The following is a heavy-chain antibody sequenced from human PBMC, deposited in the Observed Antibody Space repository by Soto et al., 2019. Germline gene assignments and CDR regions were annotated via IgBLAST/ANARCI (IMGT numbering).Heavy chain of an antibody. D-gene: IGHD1-7*01. CDR2: ISGTGGST. CDR3: ARDNWNSY. Sequence: GGSLRLSCAASGFTFSNAWMSWVRQAPGKGLEWVSAISGTGGSTYYADSVKGRFTISRDNAKNTLYLQMSSLRVEDTAVYYCARDNWNSYWGQGTLVTVSS. J-gene: IGHJ4*01. V-gene: IGHV3-23*01. CDR1: GFTFSNAW.